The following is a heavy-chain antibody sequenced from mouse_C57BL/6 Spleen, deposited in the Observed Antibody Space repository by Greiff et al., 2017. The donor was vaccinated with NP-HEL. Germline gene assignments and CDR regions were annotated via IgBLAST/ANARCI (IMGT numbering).Heavy chain of an antibody. J-gene: IGHJ2*01. D-gene: IGHD2-1*01. CDR2: IKPNYGTT. CDR3: AREEIYYGNWDY. Sequence: VHVKQSGPELVKPGASVKISCKASGYSFTDYNMNWVKQSTGKSLEWIGVIKPNYGTTSYNQKFKGKATLTVDQSSSTAYMQLNSLTSEDSAVYYCAREEIYYGNWDYWGQGTTLTVSS. V-gene: IGHV1-39*01. CDR1: GYSFTDYN.